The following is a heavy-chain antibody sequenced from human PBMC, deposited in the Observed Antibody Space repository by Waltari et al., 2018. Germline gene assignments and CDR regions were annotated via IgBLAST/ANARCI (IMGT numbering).Heavy chain of an antibody. CDR2: IIPIFGTS. Sequence: QVQLVQSGAEVKKPGSSVKVSCKASGGTFSSYAISWVRQAPGQGRDWMGRIIPIFGTSNYAKKFQGRGTITADKSTSTGYMELSSLGSEDTAVYYCARDLPGQLWAFDIWGQGTMVTVSS. J-gene: IGHJ3*02. CDR1: GGTFSSYA. D-gene: IGHD6-6*01. V-gene: IGHV1-69*13. CDR3: ARDLPGQLWAFDI.